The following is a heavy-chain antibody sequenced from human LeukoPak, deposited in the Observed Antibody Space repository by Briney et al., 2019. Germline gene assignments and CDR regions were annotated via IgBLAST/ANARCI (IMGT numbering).Heavy chain of an antibody. Sequence: GGSLRLSCAASGFTFSNYWMNWVRQAPGKGLEWVANIKQDGSEKYFLDSVKGRFTISRDNAKNSLYLQMNSLRAEDTAVYYCARAHRSRAFDYWGQGTLVTVSS. J-gene: IGHJ4*02. CDR2: IKQDGSEK. CDR1: GFTFSNYW. V-gene: IGHV3-7*01. CDR3: ARAHRSRAFDY. D-gene: IGHD1-14*01.